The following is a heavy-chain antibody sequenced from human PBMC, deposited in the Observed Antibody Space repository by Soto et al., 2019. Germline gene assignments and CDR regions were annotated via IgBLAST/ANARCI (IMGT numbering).Heavy chain of an antibody. CDR2: IIPIFGTA. J-gene: IGHJ4*02. V-gene: IGHV1-69*13. CDR3: ASSYRAYDSSGYFDY. Sequence: SVKVSCKASGGTFSSYAISWVRQAPGQGLEWMGGIIPIFGTANYAQKFQGRVTITADESASTAYMELSSLRSEDTAVYYCASSYRAYDSSGYFDYWGQGTLVTVSS. D-gene: IGHD3-22*01. CDR1: GGTFSSYA.